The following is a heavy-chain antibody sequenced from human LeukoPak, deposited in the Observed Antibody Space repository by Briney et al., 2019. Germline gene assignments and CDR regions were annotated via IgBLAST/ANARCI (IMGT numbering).Heavy chain of an antibody. CDR1: GFNVSNNY. Sequence: QTGGSVRLSCAASGFNVSNNYMNWVRQAPGKGLEWVSVIFSSGPTYYADSVKGRFTISRDTSKNALYLQMNSLRAEDTAVYYCAISGLGFGEFRGLDYWGQGTLVTVSS. J-gene: IGHJ4*02. V-gene: IGHV3-53*01. D-gene: IGHD3-10*01. CDR3: AISGLGFGEFRGLDY. CDR2: IFSSGPT.